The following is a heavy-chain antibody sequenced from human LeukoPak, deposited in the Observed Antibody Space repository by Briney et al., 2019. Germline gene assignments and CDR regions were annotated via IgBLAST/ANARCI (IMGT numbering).Heavy chain of an antibody. CDR3: ARAHGSGYDPPSFDY. D-gene: IGHD5-12*01. CDR1: GGSFSGYY. CDR2: INHSGST. J-gene: IGHJ4*02. Sequence: PSETLSLTCAVYGGSFSGYYWSWIRQPPGKGLEWIGEINHSGSTNYNPSLKSRVTISVDTSKNQFSLKLSSVTAADTAVYYCARAHGSGYDPPSFDYWGQGTLVTVSS. V-gene: IGHV4-34*01.